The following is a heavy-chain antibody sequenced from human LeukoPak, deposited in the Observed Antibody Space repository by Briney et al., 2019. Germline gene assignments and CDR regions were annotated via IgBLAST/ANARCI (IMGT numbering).Heavy chain of an antibody. CDR1: GGSINSSSHH. CDR2: IFYSGSM. CDR3: ARRRASGFGELLDF. Sequence: PSETLSLTCTVSGGSINSSSHHWDWIRQPPGQGLEWIGSIFYSGSMYYSPSLKSRVTISVDTSKNQFSLKLTSVTAADTAVYYCARRRASGFGELLDFWGQGTLVTVSS. D-gene: IGHD3-10*01. J-gene: IGHJ4*02. V-gene: IGHV4-39*07.